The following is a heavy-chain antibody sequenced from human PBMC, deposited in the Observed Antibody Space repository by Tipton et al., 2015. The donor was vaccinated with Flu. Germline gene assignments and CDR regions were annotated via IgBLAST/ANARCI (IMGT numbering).Heavy chain of an antibody. D-gene: IGHD2-21*01. Sequence: TLSLTCTVSGGSISSYYWSWIRQPPGKGLEWIGYIYYSGSTNYSPSLKGRVTISVDTSKDQFSLKLSSVTAADTAVYYCARSPKFQSSPFDYWGQGTLVTVSS. V-gene: IGHV4-59*08. J-gene: IGHJ4*02. CDR3: ARSPKFQSSPFDY. CDR1: GGSISSYY. CDR2: IYYSGST.